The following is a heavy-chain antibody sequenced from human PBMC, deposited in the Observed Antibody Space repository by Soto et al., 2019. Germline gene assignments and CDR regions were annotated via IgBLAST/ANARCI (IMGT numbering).Heavy chain of an antibody. CDR2: TIPILGTA. CDR3: ARAIPGLRFGLVYYYYCMDV. CDR1: GGTFSSYA. Sequence: SVKVSCKASGGTFSSYAISWVRQAPGQGLEWVGGTIPILGTANYAQKFQGRVTLTEHESTSTAWMERSRLRSEDTAVYYSARAIPGLRFGLVYYYYCMDVWGQETTVTVSS. V-gene: IGHV1-69*13. J-gene: IGHJ6*02. D-gene: IGHD5-12*01.